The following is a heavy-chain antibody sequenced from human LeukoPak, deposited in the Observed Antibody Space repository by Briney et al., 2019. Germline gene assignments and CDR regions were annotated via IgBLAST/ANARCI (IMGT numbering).Heavy chain of an antibody. CDR3: ARATDYYDSSGHYYTKDY. Sequence: GGSLRLSCAASGFTFSDYYMSWIRQAPGKGLEWVSYISSGGITIYYTDSVKGRFTISRDNAKNSLYLQMNSLRAEDTAVYYCARATDYYDSSGHYYTKDYWGQGTLVTVSS. V-gene: IGHV3-11*01. D-gene: IGHD3-22*01. CDR1: GFTFSDYY. J-gene: IGHJ4*02. CDR2: ISSGGITI.